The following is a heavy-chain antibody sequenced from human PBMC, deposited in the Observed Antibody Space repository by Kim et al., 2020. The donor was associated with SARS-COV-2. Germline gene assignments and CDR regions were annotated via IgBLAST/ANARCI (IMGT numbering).Heavy chain of an antibody. CDR3: AGGQDVDSGRYGGMDV. CDR1: GGSFNDYY. J-gene: IGHJ6*02. Sequence: SETLSLICAVYGGSFNDYYWRWIRQPPGKGLEWIGEINHSGSTNYNPSLRSRGIISVDTSKNQFSLKLSSVTAADTAVYYCAGGQDVDSGRYGGMDVWGQGTTVTVSS. CDR2: INHSGST. V-gene: IGHV4-34*01. D-gene: IGHD3-10*01.